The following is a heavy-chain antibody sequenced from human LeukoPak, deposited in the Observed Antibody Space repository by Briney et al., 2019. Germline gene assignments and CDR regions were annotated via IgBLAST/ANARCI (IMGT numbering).Heavy chain of an antibody. J-gene: IGHJ3*01. CDR2: ITVSSST. CDR3: ARGDTLSDLNAFDL. CDR1: GFTCSTYT. V-gene: IGHV3-48*02. Sequence: GGSLRLSCAASGFTCSTYTMNWVLQAPGKGLEWLSYITVSSSTYYADSVQGRFTISRDNAKNSLYLQMNSLRDEDTAVYYCARGDTLSDLNAFDLWGQGTMVTVSS.